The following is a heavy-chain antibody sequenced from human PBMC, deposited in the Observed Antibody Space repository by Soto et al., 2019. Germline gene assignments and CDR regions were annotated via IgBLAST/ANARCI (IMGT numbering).Heavy chain of an antibody. CDR1: CGTFSSYA. V-gene: IGHV1-69*12. J-gene: IGHJ4*02. D-gene: IGHD6-19*01. CDR2: IIPIFGTA. CDR3: ARAQAVAGTKSFDY. Sequence: QVQLVQSGAEVKKPGSSVKVSCKASCGTFSSYAISWVRQAPGQGLEWMGGIIPIFGTANNEQKFQGRVTITADESTSTAYMELSSLRSEDTAVYYWARAQAVAGTKSFDYWGQGTLVTVSS.